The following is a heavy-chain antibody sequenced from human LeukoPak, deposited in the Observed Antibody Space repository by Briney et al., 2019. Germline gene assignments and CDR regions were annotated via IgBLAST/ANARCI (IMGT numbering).Heavy chain of an antibody. J-gene: IGHJ5*02. Sequence: SQTLSLTCTVSGGSISSGDYYWSWIRQPPGKGLEWIGYIYYSGSTYYNPSLKSRVTISVDTPKNQFSLKLSSVTAADTAVYYCARVYDFWSGYLVDPWGQGTLVTVSS. CDR3: ARVYDFWSGYLVDP. CDR2: IYYSGST. CDR1: GGSISSGDYY. V-gene: IGHV4-30-4*08. D-gene: IGHD3-3*01.